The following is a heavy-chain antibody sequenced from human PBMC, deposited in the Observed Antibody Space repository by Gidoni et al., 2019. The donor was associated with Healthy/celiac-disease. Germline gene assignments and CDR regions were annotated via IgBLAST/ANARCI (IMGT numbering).Heavy chain of an antibody. Sequence: QVPLVQSGAAVKKTGASVKVTCTASGYTFTGYYMHWVRQPPGQGLEWMGWINPNSGGTNYAQKFQGWVTMTRDTSISTAYMELSRLRSDDTAVYYCARAAAADPPYFDYWGQGTLVTVSS. CDR2: INPNSGGT. D-gene: IGHD6-13*01. CDR1: GYTFTGYY. V-gene: IGHV1-2*04. J-gene: IGHJ4*02. CDR3: ARAAAADPPYFDY.